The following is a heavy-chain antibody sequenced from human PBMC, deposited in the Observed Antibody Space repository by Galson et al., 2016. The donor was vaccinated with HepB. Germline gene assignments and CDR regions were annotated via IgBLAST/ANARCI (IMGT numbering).Heavy chain of an antibody. D-gene: IGHD5-24*01. CDR3: AREGKRDGYNFFDY. CDR1: GGTFNSYA. V-gene: IGHV1-69*06. Sequence: SVKVSCKASGGTFNSYAIRWVRQAPGQGLEWMGGIIPIFGTANYAQKFRGRVTITADKSTSTAYMEVSSLGSEDTAVYYCAREGKRDGYNFFDYWGQGTLVTVSS. J-gene: IGHJ4*02. CDR2: IIPIFGTA.